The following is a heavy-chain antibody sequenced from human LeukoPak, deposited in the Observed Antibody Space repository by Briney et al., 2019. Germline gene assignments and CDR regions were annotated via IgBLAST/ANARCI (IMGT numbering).Heavy chain of an antibody. CDR2: MNRVGTL. Sequence: GGSLTLSCSASGFSVSSDLMGWVRQTPGKGLEWVSVMNRVGTLYYTDTVKGRFTVSRDPSKNPLYLQMSSLRPEDTARYHCARHRDYWGVGALVTVSS. CDR1: GFSVSSDL. J-gene: IGHJ4*02. CDR3: ARHRDY. V-gene: IGHV3-66*02.